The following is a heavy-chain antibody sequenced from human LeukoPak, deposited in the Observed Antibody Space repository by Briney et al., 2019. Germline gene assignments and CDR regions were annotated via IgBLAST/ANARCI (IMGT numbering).Heavy chain of an antibody. J-gene: IGHJ4*02. Sequence: GGSLRLSCTASGFTFGDYAMSWFRQAPGKGLEWVGFIRSKAYGGTTEFAASVKGRFTISRDDSKSVAYLQVNSLKTEDTAVYYCTRTIWGVGATNYFDYWGQGTLVTVSS. D-gene: IGHD1-26*01. V-gene: IGHV3-49*03. CDR2: IRSKAYGGTT. CDR1: GFTFGDYA. CDR3: TRTIWGVGATNYFDY.